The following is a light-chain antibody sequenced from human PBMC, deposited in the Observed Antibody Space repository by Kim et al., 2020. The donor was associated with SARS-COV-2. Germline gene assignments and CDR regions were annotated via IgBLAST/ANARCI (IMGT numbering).Light chain of an antibody. CDR1: QSVLYSSNNKNY. J-gene: IGKJ4*01. CDR3: QQYYTTRRA. CDR2: WAS. V-gene: IGKV4-1*01. Sequence: DIVMTQSPDSLSVSLGERATINCKSSQSVLYSSNNKNYLAWYQQKPGQPPKLHIYWASTRESGVPDRFSGSGSGTDVPLTVSSLQAEAVGLCGGQQYYTTRRAFGGGTKVDI.